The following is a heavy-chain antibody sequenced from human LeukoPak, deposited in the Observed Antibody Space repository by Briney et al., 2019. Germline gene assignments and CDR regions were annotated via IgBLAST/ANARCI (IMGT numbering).Heavy chain of an antibody. Sequence: SETLSLTCTVSGGSISSYYWSWIRQPPGKGLEWIGYIYYSGSTNYNPSLKSRATISVDTSKNQFSLKLSSVTAADTAVYYCARVTRGYSYGYGLYFQHWGQGTLVTVSS. V-gene: IGHV4-59*01. D-gene: IGHD5-18*01. J-gene: IGHJ1*01. CDR1: GGSISSYY. CDR3: ARVTRGYSYGYGLYFQH. CDR2: IYYSGST.